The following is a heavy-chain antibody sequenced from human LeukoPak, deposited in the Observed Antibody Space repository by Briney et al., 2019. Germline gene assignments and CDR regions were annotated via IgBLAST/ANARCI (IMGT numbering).Heavy chain of an antibody. Sequence: GGSLRLSCAASGFTFSTYALSWVRQAPGKGLEWVSVISGSGGSTYYADSVKGRFTISRDNSKNSLYLQMHSLRAEDTAIYYCAKVAGYSSVWYGRLDYWGQGTLVTVSS. CDR3: AKVAGYSSVWYGRLDY. CDR1: GFTFSTYA. CDR2: ISGSGGST. V-gene: IGHV3-23*01. D-gene: IGHD6-19*01. J-gene: IGHJ4*02.